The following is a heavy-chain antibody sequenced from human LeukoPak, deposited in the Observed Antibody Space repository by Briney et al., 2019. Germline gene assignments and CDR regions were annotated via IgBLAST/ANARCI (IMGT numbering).Heavy chain of an antibody. CDR3: ARDQGLYGDLFVVRSSDAFDI. D-gene: IGHD4-17*01. CDR1: GGSISSSSYY. CDR2: IYYSGST. J-gene: IGHJ3*02. V-gene: IGHV4-39*07. Sequence: SETLSLTCTVSGGSISSSSYYWGWIRQPPGKGLEWIGSIYYSGSTYYNPSLKSRVTISVDTSKNQFSLKLSSVTAADTAVYYCARDQGLYGDLFVVRSSDAFDIWGQGTMVTVSS.